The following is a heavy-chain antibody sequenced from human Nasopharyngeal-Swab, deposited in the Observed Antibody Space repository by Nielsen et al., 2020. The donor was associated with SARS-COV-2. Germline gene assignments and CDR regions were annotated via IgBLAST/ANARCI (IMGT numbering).Heavy chain of an antibody. D-gene: IGHD1-26*01. CDR1: GFTFGDYA. CDR3: ARSVGSFYGQGAFDI. Sequence: GESLKISCTTSGFTFGDYAMSWFRQAPGKGLEWVGFIRSKTYGGAPEYAASVKGRFTISRDGAESIAYLQMNSLETEDTGVYYCARSVGSFYGQGAFDIGGQGTMVTVSS. CDR2: IRSKTYGGAP. J-gene: IGHJ3*02. V-gene: IGHV3-49*01.